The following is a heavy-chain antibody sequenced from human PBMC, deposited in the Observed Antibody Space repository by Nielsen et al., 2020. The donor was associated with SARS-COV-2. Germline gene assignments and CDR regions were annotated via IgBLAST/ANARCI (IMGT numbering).Heavy chain of an antibody. Sequence: VKVSCKAFGYTFSSYLIHWVRQAPGQRLEWLGWINSDKGYTKYSESFQGRLTITRDTSATTSYMELRSLTSGDTALYFCARDRHFLPYYGDTSGLDAFDIWGQGTKVTVSS. CDR2: INSDKGYT. J-gene: IGHJ3*02. CDR3: ARDRHFLPYYGDTSGLDAFDI. V-gene: IGHV1-3*01. CDR1: GYTFSSYL. D-gene: IGHD3-22*01.